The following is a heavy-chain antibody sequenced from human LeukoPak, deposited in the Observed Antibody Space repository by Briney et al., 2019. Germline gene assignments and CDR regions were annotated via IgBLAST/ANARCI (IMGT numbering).Heavy chain of an antibody. CDR2: ISQDGSSK. D-gene: IGHD5-12*01. Sequence: PGRSLRLSCAASGFTFSSYALHWVRQAPGKGLEWVAAISQDGSSKHYADSVKGRVTISRDNSKNTLYLQMNSPRAEDTAVYYCASGYDPRPYYYYGMDVWGQGTTVTVSS. V-gene: IGHV3-30-3*01. J-gene: IGHJ6*02. CDR3: ASGYDPRPYYYYGMDV. CDR1: GFTFSSYA.